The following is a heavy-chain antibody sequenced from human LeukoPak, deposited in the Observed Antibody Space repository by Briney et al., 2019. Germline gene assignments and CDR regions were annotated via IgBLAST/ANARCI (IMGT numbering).Heavy chain of an antibody. CDR3: AKDILSFDGDVWLPDY. CDR2: ISWDGGST. CDR1: GFTSDDYT. D-gene: IGHD5-18*01. Sequence: GGSLRLSCAASGFTSDDYTMHWVRQAPGKGLEWVSLISWDGGSTYYADSVKGRFTISRDNSKNSLYLQMNSLRTEDTALYYCAKDILSFDGDVWLPDYWGQGTLVTFSS. V-gene: IGHV3-43*01. J-gene: IGHJ4*02.